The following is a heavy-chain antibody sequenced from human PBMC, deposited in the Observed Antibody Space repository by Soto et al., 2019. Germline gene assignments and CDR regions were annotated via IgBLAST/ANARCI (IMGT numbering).Heavy chain of an antibody. Sequence: QVQLVQSGAEVKKPGSSVKVSCKASGGTFSRYTISWVRQAPGQGLEWMGRIIPILGIANYAQKFQGRVTITADKSTSTAYMELSSLRSEDTAVYYCARGRIAVAGYYFDYWGQGTLVTVSS. CDR3: ARGRIAVAGYYFDY. CDR2: IIPILGIA. D-gene: IGHD6-19*01. CDR1: GGTFSRYT. V-gene: IGHV1-69*02. J-gene: IGHJ4*02.